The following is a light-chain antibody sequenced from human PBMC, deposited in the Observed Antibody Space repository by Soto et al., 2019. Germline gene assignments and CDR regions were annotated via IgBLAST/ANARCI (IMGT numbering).Light chain of an antibody. J-gene: IGKJ2*01. V-gene: IGKV3D-20*01. CDR2: DAS. Sequence: ELVLTQSPATLSLSPGERATLSCGASQSVSNSYLAWYQQKPGLAPRLLIYDASSTATGIPDRFSGSGSGTEFTLTISRLEPEDFAVYYCRQYGSSPWTFGHGTKLEIK. CDR1: QSVSNSY. CDR3: RQYGSSPWT.